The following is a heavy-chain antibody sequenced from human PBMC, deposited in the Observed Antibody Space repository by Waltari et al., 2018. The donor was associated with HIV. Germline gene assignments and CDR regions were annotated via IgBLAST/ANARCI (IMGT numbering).Heavy chain of an antibody. CDR3: ARARTSVFDFDY. V-gene: IGHV1-3*01. CDR1: GYTFTSYA. CDR2: INAGNGNT. Sequence: QVQLVQSGAEVKKPGASVKVSCKASGYTFTSYAMHWVRQAPGQRLEWMGWINAGNGNTKYSQKFQGRVTITRDTSASTAYMELSSLRSEDTAVYYCARARTSVFDFDYWGQGTLVTVSS. D-gene: IGHD3-10*02. J-gene: IGHJ4*02.